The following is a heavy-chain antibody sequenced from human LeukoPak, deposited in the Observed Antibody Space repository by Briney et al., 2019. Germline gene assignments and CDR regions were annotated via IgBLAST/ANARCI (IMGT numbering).Heavy chain of an antibody. Sequence: SETLSLTCTVSGASISTDYWIWIRQSAGKGLEWIGRIYASGSTNYNPSLESRLTMSIDTSKNQFSLKLNSVTAADTAIYYCARDPGTCSGGSCHYYFDYWSQGTLVTVSS. CDR3: ARDPGTCSGGSCHYYFDY. CDR2: IYASGST. J-gene: IGHJ4*02. D-gene: IGHD2-15*01. V-gene: IGHV4-4*07. CDR1: GASISTDY.